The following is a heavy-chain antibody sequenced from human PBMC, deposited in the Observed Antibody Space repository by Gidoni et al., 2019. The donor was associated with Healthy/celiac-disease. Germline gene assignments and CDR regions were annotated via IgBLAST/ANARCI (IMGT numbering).Heavy chain of an antibody. CDR2: ISGSGGST. CDR1: GFTFSSYA. J-gene: IGHJ4*02. Sequence: EVQLLESGGGLVQPGGSLRLSCAASGFTFSSYAMSWVRQAPGKGLEWVSAISGSGGSTYYADSVKGRFTISRDNSKNTLYLQMNSLRAEDTAVYYCAKPHSSGWYLIYYFDYWGQGTLVTVSS. V-gene: IGHV3-23*01. D-gene: IGHD6-19*01. CDR3: AKPHSSGWYLIYYFDY.